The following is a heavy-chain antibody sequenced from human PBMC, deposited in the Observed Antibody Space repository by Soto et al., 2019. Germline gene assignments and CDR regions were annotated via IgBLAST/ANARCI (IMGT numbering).Heavy chain of an antibody. V-gene: IGHV4-4*07. CDR3: ARGQRFSDWFDP. D-gene: IGHD3-3*01. CDR2: VYSSGGT. Sequence: SETLSLTCTVSGGSMTSYYWTWIRQPAGKGLEWIGRVYSSGGTHYNPSLKSRVTISLDTSKNQFSLRLLSVTDADTAVYFCARGQRFSDWFDPWGQGTLVTVPQ. J-gene: IGHJ5*02. CDR1: GGSMTSYY.